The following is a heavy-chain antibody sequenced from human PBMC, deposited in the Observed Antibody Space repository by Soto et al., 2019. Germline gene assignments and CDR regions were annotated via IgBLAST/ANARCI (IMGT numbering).Heavy chain of an antibody. CDR2: ISGSGGST. D-gene: IGHD2-21*02. J-gene: IGHJ4*02. CDR1: GFTFSSYA. CDR3: AKGSYCGGDCYQYFDY. Sequence: GGSLRLSCAASGFTFSSYAMSWVRQAPGKGLEWVSAISGSGGSTYYADSVKGRFTISRDNSRNTLYLQMNSLRAEDTAVYYCAKGSYCGGDCYQYFDYWGQGTLVTVSS. V-gene: IGHV3-23*01.